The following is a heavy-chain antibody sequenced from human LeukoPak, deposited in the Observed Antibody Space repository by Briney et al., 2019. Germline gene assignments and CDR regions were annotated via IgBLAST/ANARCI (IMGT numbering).Heavy chain of an antibody. CDR1: GLNLTTYA. J-gene: IGHJ3*01. CDR3: AKGRWGLTINNFDL. CDR2: ISDRGDST. Sequence: GGSLRLSCAASGLNLTTYAMGWVRQAPGKGLEWVSVISDRGDSTYYGDSVKGRFTISRDSSNNTLYLQMNSLGGEDTALYYCAKGRWGLTINNFDLWGQGTMVTVSS. D-gene: IGHD3/OR15-3a*01. V-gene: IGHV3-23*01.